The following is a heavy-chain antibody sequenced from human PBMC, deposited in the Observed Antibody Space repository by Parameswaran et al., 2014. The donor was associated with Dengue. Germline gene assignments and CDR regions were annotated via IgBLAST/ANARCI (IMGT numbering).Heavy chain of an antibody. D-gene: IGHD1-26*01. V-gene: IGHV4-31*02. CDR2: IHNSGKT. J-gene: IGHJ4*02. CDR3: ARDGEFSGAYVY. Sequence: RWIRQPPGKGLEWIGYIHNSGKTFYSPSLKSRVVISLDTSKSQFTLNLSSVTAADTAVYFCARDGEFSGAYVYWGQGTLVTVSS.